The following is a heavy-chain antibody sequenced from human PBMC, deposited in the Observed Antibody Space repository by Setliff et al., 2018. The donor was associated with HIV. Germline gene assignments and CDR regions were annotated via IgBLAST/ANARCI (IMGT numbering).Heavy chain of an antibody. Sequence: SETLSLTCDVFGGSFSGYYWSWIRQPPGKGLEWIGEIIPSGSTNYNPSLKSRVTISVDTSKNQFSLKLSSVTAADTAVYYCARHHYSNWFDPWGQGTLVTVSS. D-gene: IGHD2-15*01. CDR2: IIPSGST. CDR1: GGSFSGYY. V-gene: IGHV4-34*12. CDR3: ARHHYSNWFDP. J-gene: IGHJ5*02.